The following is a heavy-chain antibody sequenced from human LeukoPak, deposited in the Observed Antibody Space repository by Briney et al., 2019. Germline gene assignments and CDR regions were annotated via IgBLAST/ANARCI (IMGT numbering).Heavy chain of an antibody. CDR1: GFTFSHYS. V-gene: IGHV3-21*01. CDR3: ARGCCSRTSCEDFDY. Sequence: SGGSLRLSCAASGFTFSHYSMNWVRQAPGKGLEWVSSISASSSFIYYADSLKGRFTISRDNAKNSLYLQMNSLRAEDTAVFYCARGCCSRTSCEDFDYWGQGTLVTVSS. CDR2: ISASSSFI. J-gene: IGHJ4*02. D-gene: IGHD2-2*01.